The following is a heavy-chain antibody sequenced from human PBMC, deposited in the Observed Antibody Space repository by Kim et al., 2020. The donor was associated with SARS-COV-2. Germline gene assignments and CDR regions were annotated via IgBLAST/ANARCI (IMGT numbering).Heavy chain of an antibody. CDR1: GFTFSNFA. J-gene: IGHJ4*02. V-gene: IGHV3-30*04. CDR3: ARDFFYYGSGISEY. CDR2: ISQDDHNK. Sequence: GGSLRLSCRASGFTFSNFAMCWVRQTPAKGLEWVALISQDDHNKFYADSVQGRFTISRDNSQNTVYLQMNTLTTDDTAVYYCARDFFYYGSGISEYWGQGALVTVSS. D-gene: IGHD3-10*01.